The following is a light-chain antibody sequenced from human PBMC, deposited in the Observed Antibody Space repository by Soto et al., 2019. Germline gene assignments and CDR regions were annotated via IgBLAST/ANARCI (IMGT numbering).Light chain of an antibody. CDR3: QQVKTYPRT. V-gene: IGKV1-9*01. Sequence: DIDLTQSPSFLSASVGDRVTITCRRSQAVPNNMDWYKQKPGKPPKLLIYEESTLHSGVPSRFSGRKSGTQFTLKIDSLQPEDFATYYCQQVKTYPRTFGGGTKVDIK. J-gene: IGKJ4*01. CDR2: EES. CDR1: QAVPNN.